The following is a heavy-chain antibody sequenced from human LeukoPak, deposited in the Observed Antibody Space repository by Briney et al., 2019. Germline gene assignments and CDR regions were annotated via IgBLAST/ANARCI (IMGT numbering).Heavy chain of an antibody. J-gene: IGHJ4*02. CDR1: GFTFSSYA. CDR3: AIYPIHYCDSSGDY. D-gene: IGHD3-22*01. V-gene: IGHV3-23*01. Sequence: GGSLRLSCAASGFTFSSYAMSWVRQAPGKGLEWVSAISGSGGSTYYADSVKGRFTISRDNSKNTLYLQMNSLRAEDTAVYYCAIYPIHYCDSSGDYWGQGTLVTVST. CDR2: ISGSGGST.